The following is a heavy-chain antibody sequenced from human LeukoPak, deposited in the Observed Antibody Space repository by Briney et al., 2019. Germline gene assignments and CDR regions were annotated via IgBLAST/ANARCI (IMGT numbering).Heavy chain of an antibody. Sequence: SVKVSCKASGGTFSSYTISWVRPAPGQGLAWMGRIIPILGIANYAQKFQGRVTITADKSPSTAYMELSSLRSEDTAVYYCAREDYYDRDRPLDYWGQGTLVTVSS. V-gene: IGHV1-69*04. D-gene: IGHD3-22*01. CDR1: GGTFSSYT. J-gene: IGHJ4*02. CDR2: IIPILGIA. CDR3: AREDYYDRDRPLDY.